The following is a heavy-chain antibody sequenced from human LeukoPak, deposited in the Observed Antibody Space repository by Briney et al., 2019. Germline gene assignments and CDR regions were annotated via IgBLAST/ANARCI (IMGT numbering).Heavy chain of an antibody. V-gene: IGHV3-21*01. J-gene: IGHJ5*02. D-gene: IGHD3-16*01. CDR3: ARDSSYGSWFDP. CDR1: GFTFSSYS. CDR2: ISSSSSYI. Sequence: GGTLRLSCAASGFTFSSYSMNWVRQAPGKGLEWVSSISSSSSYIYYADSVKGQFTISRDNAKNSLYLQMNSLRAEDTAVYYCARDSSYGSWFDPWGQGTLVTVS.